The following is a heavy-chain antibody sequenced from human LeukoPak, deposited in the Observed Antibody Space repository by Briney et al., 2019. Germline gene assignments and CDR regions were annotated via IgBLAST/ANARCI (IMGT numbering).Heavy chain of an antibody. J-gene: IGHJ4*02. D-gene: IGHD1-26*01. CDR2: IYSDGST. CDR3: ARDPGGGPTHGF. Sequence: GGSLRLSCAASGVTVGNNYMSWVRQPPGKGLQWISVIYSDGSTYYADSVRGRFTISRDSSENTLYLQMNSLRAEDTAVYYCARDPGGGPTHGFWGQGTLVTVSS. CDR1: GVTVGNNY. V-gene: IGHV3-53*05.